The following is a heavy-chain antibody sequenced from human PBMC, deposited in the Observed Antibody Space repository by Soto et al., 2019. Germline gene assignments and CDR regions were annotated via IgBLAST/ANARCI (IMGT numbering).Heavy chain of an antibody. CDR1: GFTFDDYG. D-gene: IGHD3-22*01. CDR2: INWNGGST. Sequence: EVQLVESGGGVVRPGGSLRLSCAASGFTFDDYGMSWVRQAPGKGLELVSGINWNGGSTGYADSVKGRFTISRDNAKNSLDLQMNSLRAEDTALYYCAKALGSSGDYYYYGMDVWGQGTTVTVSS. V-gene: IGHV3-20*04. J-gene: IGHJ6*02. CDR3: AKALGSSGDYYYYGMDV.